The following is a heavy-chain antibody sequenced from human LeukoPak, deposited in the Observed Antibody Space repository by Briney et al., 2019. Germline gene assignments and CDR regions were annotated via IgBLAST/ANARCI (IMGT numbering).Heavy chain of an antibody. CDR1: GGSISNYY. D-gene: IGHD1-26*01. V-gene: IGHV4-4*07. CDR2: IYSSGST. Sequence: PSETLSLTCTVSGGSISNYYWSWIWQPAGKGLEWIWRIYSSGSTDYNPPLKSRLTMSVDTSKNQLSLKLSSVTAADTAVYYCAANSGSLGFYYYYYMDVWGKGTTVTISS. CDR3: AANSGSLGFYYYYYMDV. J-gene: IGHJ6*03.